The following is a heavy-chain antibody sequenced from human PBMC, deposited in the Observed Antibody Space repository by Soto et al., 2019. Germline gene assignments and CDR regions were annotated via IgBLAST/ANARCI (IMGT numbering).Heavy chain of an antibody. J-gene: IGHJ6*02. CDR2: ISGSGGST. V-gene: IGHV3-23*01. Sequence: GGSLRLSCAASGFTFSSYAMSWVRQAPGKGLEWVSAISGSGGSTYYADSVKGRFTISRDNSKNTLYLQMNSLRAEDTAVYYCAKDRLTAATSQRYYGMDVWGRGTTVTVSS. CDR1: GFTFSSYA. CDR3: AKDRLTAATSQRYYGMDV. D-gene: IGHD2-15*01.